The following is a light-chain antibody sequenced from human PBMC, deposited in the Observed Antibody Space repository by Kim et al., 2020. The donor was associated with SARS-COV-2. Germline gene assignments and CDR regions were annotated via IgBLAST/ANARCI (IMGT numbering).Light chain of an antibody. CDR3: QSYDSSLSGYV. J-gene: IGLJ1*01. CDR1: SSNNGAGYD. CDR2: GNS. Sequence: RVTISRTGNSSNNGAGYDVHWYQQFPGTAPKLLIYGNSNRPSGVPDRFSGSKSGTSASLAITGLQAEDEADYYCQSYDSSLSGYVFGTGTKVTVL. V-gene: IGLV1-40*01.